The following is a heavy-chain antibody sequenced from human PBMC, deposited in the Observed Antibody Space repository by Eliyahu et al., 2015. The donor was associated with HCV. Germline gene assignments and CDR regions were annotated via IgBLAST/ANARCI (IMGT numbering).Heavy chain of an antibody. CDR1: GFTFSTYS. CDR3: ARDNPDKANYDFWSGYRPGFDY. CDR2: ISSSSTTI. J-gene: IGHJ4*02. Sequence: EVQLVESGGGLVQPGGSLRLSCAASGFTFSTYSMNWVRQAPGKGLDWVSYISSSSTTIYYADSVKGRFTISRDNAKNSLYLQMNSLRAEDTAVYYCARDNPDKANYDFWSGYRPGFDYWGQGTLVTVSS. D-gene: IGHD3-3*01. V-gene: IGHV3-48*01.